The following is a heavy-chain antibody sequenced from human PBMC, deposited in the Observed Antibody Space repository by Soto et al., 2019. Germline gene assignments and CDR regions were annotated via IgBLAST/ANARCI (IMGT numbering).Heavy chain of an antibody. CDR1: GFIPSSYA. CDR2: ISGSGGAT. D-gene: IGHD6-13*01. CDR3: AKDAIMVSSSFNYFDF. V-gene: IGHV3-23*01. J-gene: IGHJ4*02. Sequence: GGSLRLSCVVSGFIPSSYAMSWVRQAPGKGLEWVSGISGSGGATSYADSVKGRFTIFRDNSKNTLYLQMNSLSAEDTAIYYCAKDAIMVSSSFNYFDFWGQGALVTVSS.